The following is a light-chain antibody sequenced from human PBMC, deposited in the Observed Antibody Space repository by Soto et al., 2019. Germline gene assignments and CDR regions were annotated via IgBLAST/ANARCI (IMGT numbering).Light chain of an antibody. CDR3: QQYNDHPFT. J-gene: IGKJ3*01. V-gene: IGKV1-16*01. CDR1: QGIRNS. CDR2: DAS. Sequence: DIQMTQSPSSLSASVGDRVTITCRASQGIRNSLTWFQQKPGKVPKSLIYDASSLQSGVPSRFSGSGSGTDFTLTIRSLQPEDFATYYCQQYNDHPFTFGPGTKVDIK.